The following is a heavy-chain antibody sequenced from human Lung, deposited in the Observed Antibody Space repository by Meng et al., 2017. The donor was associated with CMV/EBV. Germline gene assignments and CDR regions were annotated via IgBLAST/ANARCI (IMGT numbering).Heavy chain of an antibody. CDR1: GVSISGFY. J-gene: IGHJ4*02. CDR2: IYINGDT. CDR3: TTGSGDFDH. V-gene: IGHV4-4*07. D-gene: IGHD1-26*01. Sequence: QVHLQESGPGLVQPSEPLSLTCSVSGVSISGFYWSWIRQPAGKGLEWIGRIYINGDTNYNPSLKSRVTISKDTSKNQISLRLTSVTAADTAIYYCTTGSGDFDHWGRGTMVTVSS.